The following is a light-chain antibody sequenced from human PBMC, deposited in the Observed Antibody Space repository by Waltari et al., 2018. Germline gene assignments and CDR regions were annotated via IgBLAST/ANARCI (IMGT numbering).Light chain of an antibody. Sequence: EIVLTQSPGTLSLSPGDRATLSCRASQSVGKSLAWYQQRPGQAPRLIIYDASTRATGTPGRFSGSGFGTDFSLAISSLEPEDFAVYFCQHYVNLPVTFGQGTKVEI. CDR2: DAS. CDR3: QHYVNLPVT. J-gene: IGKJ1*01. CDR1: QSVGKS. V-gene: IGKV3-20*01.